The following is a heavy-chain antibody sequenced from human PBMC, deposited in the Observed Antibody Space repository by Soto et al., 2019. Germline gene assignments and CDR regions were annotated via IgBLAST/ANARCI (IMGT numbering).Heavy chain of an antibody. J-gene: IGHJ5*02. CDR3: ATPYDTGLDH. D-gene: IGHD3-9*01. CDR1: GYPFIKYG. Sequence: QLQLVQSAAEVKKPGASVRVSCKSYGYPFIKYGISWIRQAPEQGLEWMGWIKVDSGYTNYAQKVQGRVAMTADPSSDTAFMELRSLKPAATAVYFCATPYDTGLDHWGQGTLRSVSS. CDR2: IKVDSGYT. V-gene: IGHV1-18*04.